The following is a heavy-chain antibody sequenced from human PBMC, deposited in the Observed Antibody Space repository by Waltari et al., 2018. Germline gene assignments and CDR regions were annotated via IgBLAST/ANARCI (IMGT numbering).Heavy chain of an antibody. CDR3: SRDSSGNDY. V-gene: IGHV3-7*01. CDR2: IKEDGSAT. CDR1: GFTFSTFW. J-gene: IGHJ4*02. Sequence: EVQMVESGGGLVQPGGSLTISCEASGFTFSTFWMSWFRQAPGKGLEWVANIKEDGSATYYRDSVRGRFTISRDNAKNSLYLQMSSLRVDDTAMYYCSRDSSGNDYWGQGTLVTVS. D-gene: IGHD1-26*01.